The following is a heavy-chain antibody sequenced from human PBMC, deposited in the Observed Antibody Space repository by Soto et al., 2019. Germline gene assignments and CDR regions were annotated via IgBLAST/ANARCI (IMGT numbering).Heavy chain of an antibody. CDR3: ARDGRIQLWFLRIVGATGGWFDP. CDR2: ISAYNGNT. CDR1: GYTFTSYG. D-gene: IGHD1-26*01. V-gene: IGHV1-18*01. J-gene: IGHJ5*02. Sequence: QVQLVQSGAEVKKPGASVKVSCKASGYTFTSYGISWVRQAPGQGLEWMGWISAYNGNTNYAQKLQGRVTMTTDTSTRPAYMELRGLSSAATAVYYCARDGRIQLWFLRIVGATGGWFDPWGQGTLVTVSS.